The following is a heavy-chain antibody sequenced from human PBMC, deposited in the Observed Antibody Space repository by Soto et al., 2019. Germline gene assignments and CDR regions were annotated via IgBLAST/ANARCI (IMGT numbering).Heavy chain of an antibody. CDR2: IYPGDSDT. V-gene: IGHV5-51*01. CDR1: GYSFTSYW. J-gene: IGHJ1*01. CDR3: ARHAEGYCSGGSCYHLEYFQH. Sequence: PGESLKISCKGSGYSFTSYWIGWVRQMPGKGLEWMGIIYPGDSDTRYSPSFQGQVTISADKSISTAYLQWSSLKASDTAMYYCARHAEGYCSGGSCYHLEYFQHWGQGTLVTVSS. D-gene: IGHD2-15*01.